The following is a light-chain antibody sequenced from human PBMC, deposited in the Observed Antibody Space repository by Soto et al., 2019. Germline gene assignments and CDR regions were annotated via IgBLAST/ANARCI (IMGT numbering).Light chain of an antibody. Sequence: EIVLTQSPGTRSLSPGERATLSCRASQSVSSNFLAWYQQKPGQAPRLLIYGASSRATGFPDRFSGSGSGTDFTLTISRLEPEDFAVYYCQQYGNSPSWTFGQGTKVDIK. CDR2: GAS. CDR1: QSVSSNF. CDR3: QQYGNSPSWT. J-gene: IGKJ1*01. V-gene: IGKV3-20*01.